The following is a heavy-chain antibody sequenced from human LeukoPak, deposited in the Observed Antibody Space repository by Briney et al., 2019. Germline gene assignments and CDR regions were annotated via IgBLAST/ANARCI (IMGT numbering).Heavy chain of an antibody. CDR3: AKSILRFLEWLLFDY. CDR1: GFTFSSYG. CDR2: ISYDGSNK. Sequence: GGSLRLSCAASGFTFSSYGMHWVRQAPGKGLEGVAVISYDGSNKYYADSVKGRFTISRDNSKNTLYLQMNSLRAEDTAVYYCAKSILRFLEWLLFDYWGQGTLVTVSS. V-gene: IGHV3-30*18. J-gene: IGHJ4*02. D-gene: IGHD3-3*01.